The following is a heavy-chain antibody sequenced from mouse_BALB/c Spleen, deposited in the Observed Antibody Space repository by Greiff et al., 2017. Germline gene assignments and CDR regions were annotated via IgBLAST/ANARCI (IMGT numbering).Heavy chain of an antibody. CDR1: GFTFSDFY. Sequence: EVKVVESGGGLVQPGGSLRLSCATSGFTFSDFYMEWVRQPPGKRLEWIAASRNKANDYTTEYSASVKGRFIVSRDTSQSILYLQMNALRAEDTAIYYCARDYYYGSSSYFDVWGAGTTVTVSS. D-gene: IGHD1-1*01. CDR2: SRNKANDYTT. CDR3: ARDYYYGSSSYFDV. V-gene: IGHV7-1*02. J-gene: IGHJ1*01.